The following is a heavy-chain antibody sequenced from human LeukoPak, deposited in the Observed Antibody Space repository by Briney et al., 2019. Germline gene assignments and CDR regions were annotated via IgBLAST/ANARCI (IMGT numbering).Heavy chain of an antibody. CDR2: ISPNSGDT. V-gene: IGHV1-2*02. CDR3: ARSPAGRIYDDVWGSGRYGFDI. CDR1: GYTFIAYY. D-gene: IGHD3-16*01. J-gene: IGHJ3*02. Sequence: ASVKVSCKASGYTFIAYYIHFVRQAPGQGLEWMAWISPNSGDTKYAQRFQGRIRMARDTSMSIAYMELSRLKSDDTAIYYCARSPAGRIYDDVWGSGRYGFDIWGQGTMVTVSS.